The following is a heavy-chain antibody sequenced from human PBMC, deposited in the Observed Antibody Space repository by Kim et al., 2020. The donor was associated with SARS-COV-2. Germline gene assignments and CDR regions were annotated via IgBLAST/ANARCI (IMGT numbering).Heavy chain of an antibody. D-gene: IGHD2-8*01. V-gene: IGHV3-23*01. CDR3: AKDHIVLMVYARYFDY. Sequence: SVKGRFTISRDNSKNTLYLQMNSLRAEDTAVYYCAKDHIVLMVYARYFDYWGQGTLVTVSS. J-gene: IGHJ4*02.